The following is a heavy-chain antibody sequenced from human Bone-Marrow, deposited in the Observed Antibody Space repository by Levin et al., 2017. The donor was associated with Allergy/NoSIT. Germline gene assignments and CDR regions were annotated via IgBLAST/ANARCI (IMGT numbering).Heavy chain of an antibody. CDR1: GFTFSSYP. CDR2: ISYDGNKK. J-gene: IGHJ4*02. Sequence: PAGGSLRLSCAASGFTFSSYPMHWVRQAPGKGLEWVAVISYDGNKKYYADSVKGRLTISRDNSRSTLYLQMNSLRDEDTAVYYCANSPRLAVAGTSYFDYWGQGTLVTVSS. V-gene: IGHV3-30-3*01. D-gene: IGHD6-19*01. CDR3: ANSPRLAVAGTSYFDY.